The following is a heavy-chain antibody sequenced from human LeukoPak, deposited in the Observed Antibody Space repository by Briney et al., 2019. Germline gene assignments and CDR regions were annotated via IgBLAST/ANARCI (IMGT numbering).Heavy chain of an antibody. J-gene: IGHJ4*02. CDR3: TTAPSYADY. Sequence: AGGSLRLSCVASGFTVSNAWMSWVRQAPGKGLEWIGRIKSKTDGGTTDYAAPAKGRFTISRDASKNTLYLQMNSLKTDDTAVYYCTTAPSYADYWGQGTLVTVSS. D-gene: IGHD3-10*01. V-gene: IGHV3-15*01. CDR2: IKSKTDGGTT. CDR1: GFTVSNAW.